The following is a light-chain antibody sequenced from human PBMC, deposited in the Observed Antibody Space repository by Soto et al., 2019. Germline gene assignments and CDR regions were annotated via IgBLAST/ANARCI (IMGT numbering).Light chain of an antibody. CDR3: QQYGSLIT. CDR1: QSVARNS. CDR2: GAS. Sequence: ENVLTQSPGRLSLSVGERATLSCRASQSVARNSIAWYQQPVGQPPRLLIYGASGRATGVPDKFSGSGSGTIFTLTIERVEAEDSAVYHCQQYGSLITFGQGTRLEIK. J-gene: IGKJ5*01. V-gene: IGKV3-20*01.